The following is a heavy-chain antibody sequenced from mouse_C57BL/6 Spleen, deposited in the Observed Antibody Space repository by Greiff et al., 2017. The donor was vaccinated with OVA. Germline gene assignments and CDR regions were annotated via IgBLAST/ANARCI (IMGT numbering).Heavy chain of an antibody. J-gene: IGHJ3*01. CDR1: GFTFSSYA. CDR2: ISSGGDYI. Sequence: EVQLQESGEGLVKPGGSLKLSCAASGFTFSSYAMSWVRQTPEKRLEWVAYISSGGDYIYSADTVKGRFTISRDNARNTLYLQMSSLKSEDTAMYYCTREEGDYYGSESSGFAYWGQGTLVTVSA. CDR3: TREEGDYYGSESSGFAY. V-gene: IGHV5-9-1*02. D-gene: IGHD1-1*01.